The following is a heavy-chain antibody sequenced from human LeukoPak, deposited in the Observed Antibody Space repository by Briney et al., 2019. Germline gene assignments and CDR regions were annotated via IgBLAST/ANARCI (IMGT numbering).Heavy chain of an antibody. D-gene: IGHD5-12*01. Sequence: GGSLRLSCAASGFTFSRYAMSWVRQAPGKGLEWVSAISGSGGSTYYADSVKGRFTISRDNSKNTLYLQMNSLRAEDTAVYYCASPEGSGYDRPLFDYWGQGTLVTVSS. CDR1: GFTFSRYA. CDR3: ASPEGSGYDRPLFDY. J-gene: IGHJ4*02. CDR2: ISGSGGST. V-gene: IGHV3-23*01.